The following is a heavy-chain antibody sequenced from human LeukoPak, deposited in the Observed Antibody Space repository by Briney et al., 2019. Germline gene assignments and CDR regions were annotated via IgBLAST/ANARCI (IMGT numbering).Heavy chain of an antibody. J-gene: IGHJ3*02. Sequence: ASVKVSCKTSGYTFTGYYTHWVRQAPGQGLEWMGWINPNSGDTNYAQKFQGRVSMTGDTSISTAYMELSRLRSDDTAVYYCARTLVVINDAFDIWGQGTMVTVSS. CDR1: GYTFTGYY. D-gene: IGHD3-22*01. CDR3: ARTLVVINDAFDI. V-gene: IGHV1-2*02. CDR2: INPNSGDT.